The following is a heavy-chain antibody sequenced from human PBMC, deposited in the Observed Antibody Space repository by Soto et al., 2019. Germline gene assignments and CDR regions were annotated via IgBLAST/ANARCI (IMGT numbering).Heavy chain of an antibody. Sequence: GGSLRLSCAASGFSFSNAWMSWFRQLPGKGLEWVGHIKSKTDGGTADYAAPVKGRFTISRDDSKNTLYLQMNSLKTEDTAMFYCTTLNYGVDVWGQGTTVTVSS. V-gene: IGHV3-15*01. CDR3: TTLNYGVDV. J-gene: IGHJ6*02. CDR1: GFSFSNAW. CDR2: IKSKTDGGTA.